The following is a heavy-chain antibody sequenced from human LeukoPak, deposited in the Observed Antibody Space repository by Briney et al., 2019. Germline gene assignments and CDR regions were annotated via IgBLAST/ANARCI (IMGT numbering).Heavy chain of an antibody. Sequence: PGGSLRLSCAASGFIVSSYYMNWVRQAPGKGLEWVSVIYTGGGTYYADSVKGRFTISRDNSKNTLYLQMNSLRAEDTAVYYCARSEGDYWGKGTLVTVSS. J-gene: IGHJ4*02. CDR3: ARSEGDY. CDR2: IYTGGGT. V-gene: IGHV3-53*01. CDR1: GFIVSSYY.